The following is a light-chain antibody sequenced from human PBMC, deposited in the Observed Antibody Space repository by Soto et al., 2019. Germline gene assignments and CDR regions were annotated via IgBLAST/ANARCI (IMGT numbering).Light chain of an antibody. Sequence: LIQPRSVSGSPGQSVTISCTGTSSDVGGYNYVSWYQQHPGKAPKLMIYDVSERPSGVPDRFSGSKSGNTASLTISGLQAEDEADYYCCSYAGSFYVFGTGTKVTVL. CDR3: CSYAGSFYV. CDR1: SSDVGGYNY. CDR2: DVS. V-gene: IGLV2-11*01. J-gene: IGLJ1*01.